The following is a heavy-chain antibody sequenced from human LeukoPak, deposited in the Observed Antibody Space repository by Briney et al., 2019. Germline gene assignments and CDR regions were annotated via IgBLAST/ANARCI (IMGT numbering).Heavy chain of an antibody. D-gene: IGHD2-2*02. V-gene: IGHV3-49*04. Sequence: GSLRLSCTASGFTFGDYAMSWVRQAPGKGLEWVGFIRGKAYGGTTEYAASVKGRFTISRDDSKSIAYLQMNSLKTEDTAVYYCIPYCSSTSCYTNYWGQGTLVTVSS. CDR1: GFTFGDYA. CDR2: IRGKAYGGTT. J-gene: IGHJ4*02. CDR3: IPYCSSTSCYTNY.